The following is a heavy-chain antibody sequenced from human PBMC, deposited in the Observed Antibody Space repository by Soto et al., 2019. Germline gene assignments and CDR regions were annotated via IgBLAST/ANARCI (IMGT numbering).Heavy chain of an antibody. CDR2: LSAGGSTT. V-gene: IGHV3-23*01. CDR1: GFTFSTYA. J-gene: IGHJ4*02. Sequence: DVQLLESGGGLVQPGGSLRLSCAASGFTFSTYAMTWVRQAPGKGLEWVSALSAGGSTTHYAGSVKGRFTISRDNSRDTVYRQMNSLGVEDTAVYYCAKDDARYSRSYYDYFDFWGQGTLVTVSS. D-gene: IGHD1-26*01. CDR3: AKDDARYSRSYYDYFDF.